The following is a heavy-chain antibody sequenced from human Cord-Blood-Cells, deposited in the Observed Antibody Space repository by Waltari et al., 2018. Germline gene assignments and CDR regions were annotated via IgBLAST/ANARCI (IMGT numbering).Heavy chain of an antibody. J-gene: IGHJ2*01. CDR3: ARDRKNWYFDL. Sequence: EVQLVETGGGLIQPGGSLRLSCAASGFTVSSNSMSWVRQAPGKGLEWVSVIYSGGSTYYADSVKGRFTISRDNSKNTLYLQMNSLRAEDTAVYYCARDRKNWYFDLWGRGTLVTVSS. CDR2: IYSGGST. V-gene: IGHV3-53*02. CDR1: GFTVSSNS.